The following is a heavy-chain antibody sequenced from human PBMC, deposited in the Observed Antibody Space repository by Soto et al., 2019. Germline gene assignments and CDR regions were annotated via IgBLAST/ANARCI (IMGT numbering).Heavy chain of an antibody. V-gene: IGHV3-23*01. CDR2: ISGSGDST. CDR3: VKGAAANQDSFDI. D-gene: IGHD6-25*01. Sequence: EVQLLESGGGLVQPGGSLRLSCAASGFTFSSNAMNWVRQAPGKGLEWVSTISGSGDSTYYADSVKGRFTIPRDTSKNTLYLQMNRLRAEDTAIYYCVKGAAANQDSFDIWGQGTMVTVSS. J-gene: IGHJ3*02. CDR1: GFTFSSNA.